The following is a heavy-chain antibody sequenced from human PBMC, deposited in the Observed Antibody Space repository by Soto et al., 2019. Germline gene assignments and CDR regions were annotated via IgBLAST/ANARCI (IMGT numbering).Heavy chain of an antibody. Sequence: PSETLSLTCAVYGGSFSGYYWSWIRQPPGKGLEWIGEINHSGSTNYNPSFQGQVTISADKSISTAYLQWSSLKASDTAMYYCATRYCSGGSCRKNYYYYHGMDVWGQGTTVTVSS. CDR3: ATRYCSGGSCRKNYYYYHGMDV. V-gene: IGHV4-34*01. D-gene: IGHD2-15*01. CDR1: GGSFSGYY. J-gene: IGHJ6*02. CDR2: INHSGST.